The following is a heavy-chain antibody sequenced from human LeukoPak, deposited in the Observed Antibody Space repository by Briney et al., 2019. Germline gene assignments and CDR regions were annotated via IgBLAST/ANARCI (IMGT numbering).Heavy chain of an antibody. J-gene: IGHJ3*02. Sequence: PSETLSLTCNVSGGSISSYYWGWIRQPPGKGLEWIGYTYTSGSTNYNPSLKSRVAISVDTSKNQFSLTLSSVTAADTAVYYCARRWYSWHDHAFDIWGQGTMVTVSS. CDR1: GGSISSYY. CDR3: ARRWYSWHDHAFDI. V-gene: IGHV4-4*09. D-gene: IGHD1-1*01. CDR2: TYTSGST.